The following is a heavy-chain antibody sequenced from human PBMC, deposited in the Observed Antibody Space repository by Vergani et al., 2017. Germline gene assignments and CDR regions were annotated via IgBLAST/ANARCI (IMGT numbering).Heavy chain of an antibody. CDR3: TTGENGGKFYYDYGMDV. Sequence: EVQLVESGGGLVKPGGSLRLSCAASGFTFTKAWMSWVRQAPGKGLEWVGRIKSKTDGGTTDYAAPVKGRFTISRDDSKTTLYLQMNSLKTEDTAVYYCTTGENGGKFYYDYGMDVWGQGTTVTVSS. D-gene: IGHD4-23*01. J-gene: IGHJ6*02. CDR1: GFTFTKAW. V-gene: IGHV3-15*01. CDR2: IKSKTDGGTT.